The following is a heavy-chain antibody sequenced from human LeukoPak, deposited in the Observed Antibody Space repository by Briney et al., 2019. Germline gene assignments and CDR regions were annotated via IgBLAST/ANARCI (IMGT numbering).Heavy chain of an antibody. CDR2: INHSGST. D-gene: IGHD3-10*01. J-gene: IGHJ6*02. CDR3: ARGRYYGSGTSSYYGMDV. Sequence: SETLSLTCAVYGGSFSGYYWSWIRQPPGKGLEWIGEINHSGSTNYNPSLKSRVTISVDTSKNQFSLKLSSVTAADTAVYYCARGRYYGSGTSSYYGMDVWGQGTTVTVSS. V-gene: IGHV4-34*01. CDR1: GGSFSGYY.